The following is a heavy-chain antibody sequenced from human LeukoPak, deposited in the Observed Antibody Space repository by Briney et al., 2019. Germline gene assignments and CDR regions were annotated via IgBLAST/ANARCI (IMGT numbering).Heavy chain of an antibody. CDR2: ISSSSSYI. D-gene: IGHD5-12*01. V-gene: IGHV3-21*01. Sequence: GGSLRLSCAASGFTFSSYSMNWVRQAPGKGLEWVSSISSSSSYIYYADSVKGRFTISRDNAKNSLYLQMNSLRAEDTAVYYCARGIRRDGYQYYYYGMDVWGQGTTVTVSS. CDR1: GFTFSSYS. J-gene: IGHJ6*02. CDR3: ARGIRRDGYQYYYYGMDV.